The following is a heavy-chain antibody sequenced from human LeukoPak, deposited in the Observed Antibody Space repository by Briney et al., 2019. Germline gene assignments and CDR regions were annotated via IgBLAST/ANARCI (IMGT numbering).Heavy chain of an antibody. J-gene: IGHJ4*02. V-gene: IGHV4-38-2*02. Sequence: EASETLSLTCSVSGFSISSGYFWGWIRQPPGKGLEWIGRVYHSGTTNYDPSLKSRVTISVDTSRNQFSLKLSSVTAADTAVYYCARAREPLLYTYYFDYWGQGTLVTVSS. D-gene: IGHD3-16*01. CDR2: VYHSGTT. CDR1: GFSISSGYF. CDR3: ARAREPLLYTYYFDY.